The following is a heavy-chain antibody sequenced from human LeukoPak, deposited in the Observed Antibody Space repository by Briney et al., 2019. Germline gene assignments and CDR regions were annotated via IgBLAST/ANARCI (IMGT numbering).Heavy chain of an antibody. D-gene: IGHD3-16*01. J-gene: IGHJ6*02. V-gene: IGHV3-30*18. CDR3: AKDLDPMGYYYYGMDV. CDR1: GFTFSSYG. Sequence: GGSLRLSCAASGFTFSSYGMHWVRQAPGKGLEWVAVISYDGSNKYYADSVKGRFTISRDNSKNTLYLQMNSLRAEDTAVYYCAKDLDPMGYYYYGMDVWGQGTTVTVSS. CDR2: ISYDGSNK.